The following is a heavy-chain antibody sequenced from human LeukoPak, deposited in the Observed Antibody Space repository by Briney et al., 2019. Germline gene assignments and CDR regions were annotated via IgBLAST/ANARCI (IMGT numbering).Heavy chain of an antibody. CDR2: IYYSGST. V-gene: IGHV4-61*01. CDR1: DGSLSSGSYY. D-gene: IGHD6-6*01. J-gene: IGHJ4*02. Sequence: KPSETLSLTCTVSDGSLSSGSYYWSWIRQPPGKGLEWIGYIYYSGSTNYNPSLKSRVTISVDTSKNQFSLKLSSVTAADTAVYYCAREEYSFDYWGQGTLVTVSS. CDR3: AREEYSFDY.